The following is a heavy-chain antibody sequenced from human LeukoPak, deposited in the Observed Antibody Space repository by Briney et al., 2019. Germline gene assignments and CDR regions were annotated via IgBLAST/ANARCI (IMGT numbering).Heavy chain of an antibody. V-gene: IGHV4-59*11. CDR1: GGSISSHY. Sequence: SETLSLTCTVSGGSISSHYWSWIRQPPGKGLEWIGYIYYSGSTNYNPPLKSRVTISVDTSKNQFSLKLSSVTAADTAVYYCARGNWDRKYNWFDPWGQGTLVTVSS. J-gene: IGHJ5*02. CDR3: ARGNWDRKYNWFDP. D-gene: IGHD7-27*01. CDR2: IYYSGST.